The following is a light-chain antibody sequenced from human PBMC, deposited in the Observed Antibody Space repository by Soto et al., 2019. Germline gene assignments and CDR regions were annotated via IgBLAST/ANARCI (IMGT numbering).Light chain of an antibody. CDR3: SSYTSDSTYV. J-gene: IGLJ1*01. V-gene: IGLV2-14*02. CDR2: EGF. Sequence: QSALTQPASLSGSPGQSITISCTGTSSDVGGSGLVSWYQFHPGKAPKLLIFEGFKRPSGISNRFSGSKSGSTASLTISRLQAEDEADYYCSSYTSDSTYVFGTGTKLTVL. CDR1: SSDVGGSGL.